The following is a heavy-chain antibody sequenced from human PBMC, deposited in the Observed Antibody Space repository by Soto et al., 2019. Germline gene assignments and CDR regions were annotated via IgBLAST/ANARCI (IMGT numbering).Heavy chain of an antibody. V-gene: IGHV4-31*03. J-gene: IGHJ4*02. CDR1: GASITNDAFF. Sequence: SETLSLTCTVSGASITNDAFFWTWVRQHSEKGLEWLAYITYGGSIYYDPSLRSRLTVSIDKSKSQFSLNVRSVTAADTAVYYCAKMERTQLWLLVQNWGQGLPVTVSS. CDR3: AKMERTQLWLLVQN. CDR2: ITYGGSI. D-gene: IGHD5-18*01.